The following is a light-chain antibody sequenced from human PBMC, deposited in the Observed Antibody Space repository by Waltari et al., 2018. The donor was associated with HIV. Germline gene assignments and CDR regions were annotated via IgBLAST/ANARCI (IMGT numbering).Light chain of an antibody. Sequence: QSALTQPRSASGSPGQSVPISCTGTSSAVGGSNYVAWYQQHPGKAPKFMIYDVSKRPSGVPDRFSGSKSGNTASLTISGLQAEDEADYYCCSYAGSYTYVFGTGTKVTVL. J-gene: IGLJ1*01. CDR2: DVS. CDR3: CSYAGSYTYV. V-gene: IGLV2-11*01. CDR1: SSAVGGSNY.